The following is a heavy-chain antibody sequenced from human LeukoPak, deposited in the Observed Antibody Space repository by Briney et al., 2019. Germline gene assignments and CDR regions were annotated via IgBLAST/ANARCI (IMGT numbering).Heavy chain of an antibody. CDR1: GGSISSYY. CDR2: IYYSGST. D-gene: IGHD1-1*01. Sequence: SETLSLTCTVSGGSISSYYWSWIRQPPGKGLEWIGYIYYSGSTNYNPSLKSRVTISVDTSKNQFSLKLSSVTAADSAVYYCARNDPHYYYYMDVWGKGTTVTVSS. V-gene: IGHV4-59*01. CDR3: ARNDPHYYYYMDV. J-gene: IGHJ6*03.